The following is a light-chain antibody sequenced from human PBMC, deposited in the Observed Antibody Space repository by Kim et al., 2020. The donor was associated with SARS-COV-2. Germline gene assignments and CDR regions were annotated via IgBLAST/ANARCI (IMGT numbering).Light chain of an antibody. Sequence: QRVTISCSGTTSNIGKNAVNWYQHLPGTAPKLLIYANNQRPSGVPDRFSASKSGTSASLAISGLQSEDEAHYYCASWDDSLNGHVVFGGGTQLTVL. CDR3: ASWDDSLNGHVV. CDR2: ANN. J-gene: IGLJ2*01. V-gene: IGLV1-44*01. CDR1: TSNIGKNA.